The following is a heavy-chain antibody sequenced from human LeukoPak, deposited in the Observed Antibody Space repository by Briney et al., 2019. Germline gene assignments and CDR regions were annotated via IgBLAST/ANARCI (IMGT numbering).Heavy chain of an antibody. CDR1: GDSVSSNSAA. D-gene: IGHD2-2*01. CDR2: TYYRSKWYN. V-gene: IGHV6-1*01. Sequence: SQTLSLTCAISGDSVSSNSAAWNWIRQSPSRGLEWLGRTYYRSKWYNDYAVSVKSRITINPDTSKNQFSLQLNSVTPEDTAVYYCARDRCSSTSCRRYYYYYGMDVWGQGTTVTVSS. J-gene: IGHJ6*02. CDR3: ARDRCSSTSCRRYYYYYGMDV.